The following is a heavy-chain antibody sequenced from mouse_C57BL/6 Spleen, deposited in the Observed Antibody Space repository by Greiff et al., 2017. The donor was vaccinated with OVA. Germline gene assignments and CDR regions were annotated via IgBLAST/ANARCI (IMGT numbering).Heavy chain of an antibody. CDR1: GFTFSSYT. J-gene: IGHJ4*01. CDR2: ISGGGGNT. D-gene: IGHD2-3*01. V-gene: IGHV5-9*01. CDR3: ARLYDGYYPYAMDY. Sequence: EVQVVESGGGLVKPGGSLKLSCAASGFTFSSYTMSWVRQTPEKRLEWVATISGGGGNTYYPDSVKGRFTISRDNAKNTLYLQMSSLRSEDTALYYCARLYDGYYPYAMDYWGQGTSVTVSS.